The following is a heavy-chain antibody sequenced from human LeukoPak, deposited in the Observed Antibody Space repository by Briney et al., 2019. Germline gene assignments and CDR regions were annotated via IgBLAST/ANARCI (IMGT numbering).Heavy chain of an antibody. J-gene: IGHJ4*02. CDR3: ASEVGDFDF. D-gene: IGHD3-16*01. CDR1: GFTFSSYA. V-gene: IGHV3-23*01. CDR2: ISGSGGST. Sequence: GGSLRPSCAASGFTFSSYAMSWVRQAPGKGLEWVSVISGSGGSTYYADSVKGRFGISRDNSKNTLYLQMHSLRAEDTAVYYCASEVGDFDFWGQGPLVSLFS.